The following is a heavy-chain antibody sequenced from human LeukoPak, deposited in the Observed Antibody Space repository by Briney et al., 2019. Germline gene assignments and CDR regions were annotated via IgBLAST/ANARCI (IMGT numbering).Heavy chain of an antibody. CDR3: ARDRGLRSGYDSD. J-gene: IGHJ4*02. CDR2: INHSGST. CDR1: GGSFSGYY. V-gene: IGHV4-34*01. D-gene: IGHD5-12*01. Sequence: SETLSLTCAVYGGSFSGYYWSWIRQPPGKGLEWIGEINHSGSTNYNPSLKSRVTMSVDTSKNQFSLKLSSVTAADTAVYYCARDRGLRSGYDSDWGQGTLVTVSS.